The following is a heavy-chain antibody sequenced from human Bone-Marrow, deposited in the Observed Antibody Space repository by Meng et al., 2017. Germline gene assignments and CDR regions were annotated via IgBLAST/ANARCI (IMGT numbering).Heavy chain of an antibody. Sequence: QLQLQESGPGLVKPSETLSVTCTVSGGSISSSFFYWGWVRQPPGKGLEWIGSIYYTGSTYYNPSLKSRVTISIDTSKNQFSLKLSSVTAADTAVYYCARLDDTGIDYWGQGILVTVSS. V-gene: IGHV4-39*01. CDR3: ARLDDTGIDY. CDR2: IYYTGST. J-gene: IGHJ4*02. D-gene: IGHD5-18*01. CDR1: GGSISSSFFY.